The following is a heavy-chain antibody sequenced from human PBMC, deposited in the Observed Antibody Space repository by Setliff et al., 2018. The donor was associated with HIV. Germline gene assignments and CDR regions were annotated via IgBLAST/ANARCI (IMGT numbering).Heavy chain of an antibody. D-gene: IGHD6-19*01. J-gene: IGHJ4*02. CDR3: ARSLLTSITVAGTIGY. Sequence: SETLSLTCTVSGGSMNSHYWSWIRQSPGRGLEWIGYIYYSVSTKYNPSLKSRVSMSIDTSKNHFSLKLSSVTAADTAVYYCARSLLTSITVAGTIGYWGQGSQVTSPQ. CDR2: IYYSVST. CDR1: GGSMNSHY. V-gene: IGHV4-59*08.